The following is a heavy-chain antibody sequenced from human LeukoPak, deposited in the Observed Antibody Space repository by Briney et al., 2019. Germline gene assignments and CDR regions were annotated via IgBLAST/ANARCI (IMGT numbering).Heavy chain of an antibody. Sequence: PGGSLRLSCAASGFTFSSYWMSWVRQAPGKGLEWVANIKQDGSEKYYVDSVKGRFTISRDNAENSLYLQMNSLRAEDTAVYYCAKDYNYNYYYMDVWGKGTTVTVSS. CDR2: IKQDGSEK. J-gene: IGHJ6*03. CDR1: GFTFSSYW. D-gene: IGHD1-20*01. V-gene: IGHV3-7*01. CDR3: AKDYNYNYYYMDV.